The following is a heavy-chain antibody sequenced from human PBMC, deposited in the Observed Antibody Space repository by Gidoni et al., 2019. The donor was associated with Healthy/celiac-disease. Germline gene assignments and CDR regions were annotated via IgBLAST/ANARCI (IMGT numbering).Heavy chain of an antibody. V-gene: IGHV1-18*04. CDR3: ARDRKLDIVVVPAATYYGMDV. CDR2: ISAYNGNT. D-gene: IGHD2-2*01. Sequence: QVQLVQSGAEVKKPGASVKVSCKASGYTFTSYGISWVRQAPGQGLEWMGWISAYNGNTNYAQKLQGRVTMTTDTSTSTAYMELRSLRSDDTAVYYCARDRKLDIVVVPAATYYGMDVWGQGTTVTVSS. CDR1: GYTFTSYG. J-gene: IGHJ6*02.